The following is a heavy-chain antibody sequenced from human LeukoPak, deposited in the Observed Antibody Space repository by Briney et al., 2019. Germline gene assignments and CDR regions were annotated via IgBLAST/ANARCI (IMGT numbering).Heavy chain of an antibody. V-gene: IGHV4-59*12. D-gene: IGHD3-10*01. J-gene: IGHJ4*02. Sequence: PSETLSLTCTVSGGSISSYYWSWIRQPPGKGLEWIGYIYYSGSTYYNPSLKSRVTISVDTSKNQFSLKLSSVTAADTAVYYCARMEAYYGSGSYKPYYFDYWGQGTLVTVSS. CDR1: GGSISSYY. CDR2: IYYSGST. CDR3: ARMEAYYGSGSYKPYYFDY.